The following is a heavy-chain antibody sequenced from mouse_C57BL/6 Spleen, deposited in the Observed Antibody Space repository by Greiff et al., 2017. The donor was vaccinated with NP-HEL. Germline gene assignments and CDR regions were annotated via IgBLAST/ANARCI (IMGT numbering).Heavy chain of an antibody. Sequence: QVQLQQPGAELVKPGASVKMSCKASGYTFTSYWITWVKQRPGHGLEWIGDIYPGSGSTNYNEKFKSKATLNVDTSSSTAYMQLSSLTSEDSAVYYCARKEYYYGSFEGFAYWGQGTLVTVSA. CDR2: IYPGSGST. CDR1: GYTFTSYW. CDR3: ARKEYYYGSFEGFAY. J-gene: IGHJ3*01. D-gene: IGHD1-1*01. V-gene: IGHV1-55*01.